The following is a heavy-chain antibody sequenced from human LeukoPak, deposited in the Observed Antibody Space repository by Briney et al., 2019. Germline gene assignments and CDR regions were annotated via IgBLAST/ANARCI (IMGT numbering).Heavy chain of an antibody. J-gene: IGHJ5*02. Sequence: SESLSLTCTVSGDSFSSGTYYWSWIRQPAGKGLEWLGRVYSSENINYNLSLTGRVTISLDTPKNQFSLKLTYVTGEDTAAYYCARGVGSSSSNWFDPWGQGTLVTVSS. D-gene: IGHD6-6*01. CDR3: ARGVGSSSSNWFDP. V-gene: IGHV4-61*02. CDR2: VYSSENI. CDR1: GDSFSSGTYY.